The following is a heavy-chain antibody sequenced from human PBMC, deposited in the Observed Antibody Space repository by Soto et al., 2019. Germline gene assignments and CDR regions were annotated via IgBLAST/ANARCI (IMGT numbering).Heavy chain of an antibody. J-gene: IGHJ6*02. CDR1: GYTFTSYG. D-gene: IGHD4-4*01. CDR3: ARLCLTIVTYSTYSMDF. CDR2: ISAYNGNT. Sequence: SVNVACKAAGYTFTSYGISWVRQAPGQGIEWMGWISAYNGNTNYAQKLQGRVTMTTDTSTSTAYMELRSLRSDDTAVYYCARLCLTIVTYSTYSMDFWGQGTTVTV. V-gene: IGHV1-18*01.